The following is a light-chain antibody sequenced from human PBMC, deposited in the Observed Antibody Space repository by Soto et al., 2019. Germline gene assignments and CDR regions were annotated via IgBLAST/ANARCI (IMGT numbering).Light chain of an antibody. J-gene: IGKJ1*01. CDR1: QSVSSSY. V-gene: IGKV3-20*01. CDR3: QQYGSSPWT. Sequence: EIVLTQSPATLSVSPGEGATVSCRASQSVSSSYLAWYKQKPGQAPRLLIYGASSRATGIPDRFSGSGSGTEFTLTISRLEPEDFEVYYCQQYGSSPWTFGQGTKVDIK. CDR2: GAS.